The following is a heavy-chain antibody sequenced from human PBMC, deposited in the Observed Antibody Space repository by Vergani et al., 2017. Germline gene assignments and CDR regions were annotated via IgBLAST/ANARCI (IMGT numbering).Heavy chain of an antibody. D-gene: IGHD5-18*01. Sequence: QVQLQESGPGLVKPSETLSLTCTVSGGSISSYYWSWIRQPPGKGLEWIGYIYYSGSTNYNPSLKSRVTISVDTSKNQFALKLSSVTAAATAVYYCAGGGIQLWHADYWGQGTLVTVSS. CDR3: AGGGIQLWHADY. J-gene: IGHJ4*02. V-gene: IGHV4-59*01. CDR1: GGSISSYY. CDR2: IYYSGST.